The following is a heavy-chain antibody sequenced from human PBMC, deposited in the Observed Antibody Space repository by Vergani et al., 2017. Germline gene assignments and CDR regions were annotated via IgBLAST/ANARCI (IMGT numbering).Heavy chain of an antibody. J-gene: IGHJ6*02. D-gene: IGHD2-8*01. V-gene: IGHV3-48*04. CDR3: SRDCTSGGCPDNYGMDV. CDR1: GFTFSSYS. CDR2: ITISSSNI. Sequence: EVQLVESGGGLVQPGGSLRLSCAASGFTFSSYSMNWVRQAPGKGLEWFSYITISSSNIYYADSVKGRFIISRDNTNNSLFLQLRSLRAEDAAVYYCSRDCTSGGCPDNYGMDVWGQGATVTVSS.